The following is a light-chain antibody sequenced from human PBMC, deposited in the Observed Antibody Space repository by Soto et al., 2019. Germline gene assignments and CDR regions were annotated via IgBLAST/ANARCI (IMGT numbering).Light chain of an antibody. Sequence: EIVLTQSPATLSLSPGEIATLSCRASQSVTSYLAWYQKKPGQAPRLLIYDASNRATGIPARFSGSGSGTDFTLTISSLEPEDFAVYYCQQRSNWPPWTFGQGTKVEIK. J-gene: IGKJ1*01. CDR2: DAS. CDR3: QQRSNWPPWT. CDR1: QSVTSY. V-gene: IGKV3-11*01.